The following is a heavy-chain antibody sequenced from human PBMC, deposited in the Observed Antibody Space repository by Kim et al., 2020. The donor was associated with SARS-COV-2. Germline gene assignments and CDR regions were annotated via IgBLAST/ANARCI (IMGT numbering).Heavy chain of an antibody. J-gene: IGHJ6*02. CDR2: TYYRSKWYN. CDR1: GDSVSSNSAA. CDR3: ARVHSITMVRGVIPLDYYYYGMDV. V-gene: IGHV6-1*01. Sequence: SQTLSLTCAISGDSVSSNSAAWNWIRQSPSRGLEWLGRTYYRSKWYNDYAVSVKSRITINPDTSKNQFSLQLNSVTPEDTAVYYCARVHSITMVRGVIPLDYYYYGMDVWGQGTTVTVSS. D-gene: IGHD3-10*01.